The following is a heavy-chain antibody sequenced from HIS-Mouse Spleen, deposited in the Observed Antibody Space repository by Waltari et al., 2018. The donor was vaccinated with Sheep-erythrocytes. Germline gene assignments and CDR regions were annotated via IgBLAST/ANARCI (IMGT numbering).Heavy chain of an antibody. V-gene: IGHV1-69*04. D-gene: IGHD1-26*01. CDR3: AQTGATTPHFDY. J-gene: IGHJ4*02. CDR2: ISPILGIA. CDR1: GGTFSSYA. Sequence: QVQLVQSGAEVKQPGSSVKVSCKASGGTFSSYAISWVRQAPGQGLEWMGRISPILGIANYAQKFQGRVTITADKSTSTAYMELSSLRSEDTAVYYCAQTGATTPHFDYWGQGTLVTVSS.